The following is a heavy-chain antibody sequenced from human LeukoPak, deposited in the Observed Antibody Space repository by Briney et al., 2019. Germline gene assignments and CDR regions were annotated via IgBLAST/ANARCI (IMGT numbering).Heavy chain of an antibody. D-gene: IGHD2-2*01. V-gene: IGHV3-9*03. CDR1: GFAFDDYA. CDR2: ISWNGHTA. J-gene: IGHJ4*02. CDR3: AKGDCSSTSCSFFDY. Sequence: PGGSLGLSCAASGFAFDDYAMQWVRQAPGKGLEWVSGISWNGHTADYADSVKGRFTISRDNAKNSLYLQMNSLRAEDMAFYYCAKGDCSSTSCSFFDYWGQGTLVTVSS.